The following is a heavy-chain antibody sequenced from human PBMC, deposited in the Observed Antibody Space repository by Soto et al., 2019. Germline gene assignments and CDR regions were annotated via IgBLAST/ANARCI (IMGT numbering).Heavy chain of an antibody. CDR2: IYPGDSDT. D-gene: IGHD3-9*01. V-gene: IGHV5-51*01. J-gene: IGHJ3*02. CDR3: AKTLRYFDWGDAFDI. Sequence: AGESLKISCKGSGYSFTSYWIGWVRQMPGKGLEWMGIIYPGDSDTRYSPSFQGQVTISADKSISTAYLQWSSLKASDTAMYYCAKTLRYFDWGDAFDIWGQGTMVTVSS. CDR1: GYSFTSYW.